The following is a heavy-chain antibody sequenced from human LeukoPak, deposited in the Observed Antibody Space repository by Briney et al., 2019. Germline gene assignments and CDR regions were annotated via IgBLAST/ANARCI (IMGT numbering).Heavy chain of an antibody. V-gene: IGHV4-59*01. J-gene: IGHJ4*02. CDR3: ARGRLGGSGSYYNVLDY. D-gene: IGHD3-10*01. CDR1: GVSISSYY. Sequence: SETLSLTCTVSGVSISSYYWSWIRQPPGKGLEWIGYIYYSGSTNYNPSLKSRVTISVDTSRNQFSLKLSSVTAADTAVYYCARGRLGGSGSYYNVLDYWGQGTLVTVSS. CDR2: IYYSGST.